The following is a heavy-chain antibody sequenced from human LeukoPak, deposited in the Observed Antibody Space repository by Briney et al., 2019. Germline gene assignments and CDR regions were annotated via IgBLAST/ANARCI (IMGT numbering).Heavy chain of an antibody. CDR3: AHRHNLGVTGPVITFDS. J-gene: IGHJ5*01. Sequence: SGPTLVNPTQTLTLTCTFSGFSLSTHGMGVGWIRRPPGKALEWLALIFWDDDERYSPSLKSRLTITKDTFKNQVVLTMTNVDPVDTATYYCAHRHNLGVTGPVITFDSWGQGTLVTVSS. CDR1: GFSLSTHGMG. D-gene: IGHD2-21*02. CDR2: IFWDDDE. V-gene: IGHV2-5*02.